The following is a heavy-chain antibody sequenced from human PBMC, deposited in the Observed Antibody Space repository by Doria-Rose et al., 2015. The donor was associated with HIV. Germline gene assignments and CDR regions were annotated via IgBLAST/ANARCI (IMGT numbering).Heavy chain of an antibody. CDR1: GGSISSDDYY. V-gene: IGHV4-30-4*01. Sequence: LTCTVSGGSISSDDYYWSWIRQSPGKGLGWVGYIFYSGSTYYSPSLKSRVMISVDTSKNQFSLNLTSVTAADTAVYYCAREAVQLWVTNHYHYFYMDVWGRGTTVTVSS. J-gene: IGHJ6*03. CDR3: AREAVQLWVTNHYHYFYMDV. D-gene: IGHD5-18*01. CDR2: IFYSGST.